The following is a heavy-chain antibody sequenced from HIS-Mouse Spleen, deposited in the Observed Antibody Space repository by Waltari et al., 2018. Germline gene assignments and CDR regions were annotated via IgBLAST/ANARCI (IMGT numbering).Heavy chain of an antibody. V-gene: IGHV3-30-3*01. CDR3: ARVTGGGY. Sequence: QVQLVVSGGGVLQPWRSLRFSCAASGFTFCTSAMHWVRQAPAKGLEWVAFISYDESNKYYADSVKGRFTISRDNSKNTLYLEMNSLRAEDTAVYYCARVTGGGYWGQGTLVTVSS. CDR2: ISYDESNK. CDR1: GFTFCTSA. D-gene: IGHD3-10*01. J-gene: IGHJ4*02.